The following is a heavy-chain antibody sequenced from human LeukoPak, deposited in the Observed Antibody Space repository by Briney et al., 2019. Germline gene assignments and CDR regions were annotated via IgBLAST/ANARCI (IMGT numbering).Heavy chain of an antibody. V-gene: IGHV4-39*01. J-gene: IGHJ4*02. CDR2: IYYSGNT. CDR1: GVSISSSNSY. CDR3: ARQTGSGLFILP. D-gene: IGHD3/OR15-3a*01. Sequence: SETLSLTCTVSGVSISSSNSYWGWLRQPPGTGLEWFGSIYYSGNTYYNASLKSQVSISIDTSKNQFSLRLTSVTAADTAVYYCARQTGSGLFILPGGQGTLVTVSS.